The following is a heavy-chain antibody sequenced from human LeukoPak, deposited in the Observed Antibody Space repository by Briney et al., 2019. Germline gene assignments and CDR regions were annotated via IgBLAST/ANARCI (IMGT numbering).Heavy chain of an antibody. CDR1: GFSFCDAW. CDR3: TIDYDYAWGSHRLGY. J-gene: IGHJ4*02. Sequence: GGYLRLSCAASGFSFCDAWMTWVRQAPGKGPEWVGRLKIISDGCASEYAAPVKGRLTISRGDSTNRLYAQNDSLKLGDTTWYDCTIDYDYAWGSHRLGYWGQGTLVTVSS. D-gene: IGHD3-16*02. V-gene: IGHV3-15*01. CDR2: LKIISDGCAS.